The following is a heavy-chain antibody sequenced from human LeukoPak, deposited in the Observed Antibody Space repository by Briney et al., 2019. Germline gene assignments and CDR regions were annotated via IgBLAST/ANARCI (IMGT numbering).Heavy chain of an antibody. CDR3: ARSSLLWFGELSWYNWFDP. CDR1: GGSFSGYY. CDR2: INHSGST. J-gene: IGHJ5*02. Sequence: SETLSLTCAVYGGSFSGYYWSWIRQPPGKGLEWIGEINHSGSTNYNPSLKSRVTISVDTSKNQFSLKLRSVTAADTAVYYCARSSLLWFGELSWYNWFDPWGQGTLVTVSS. V-gene: IGHV4-34*01. D-gene: IGHD3-10*01.